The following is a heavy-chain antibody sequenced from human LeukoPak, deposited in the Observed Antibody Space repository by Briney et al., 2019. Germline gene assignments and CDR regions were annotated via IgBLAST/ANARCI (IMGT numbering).Heavy chain of an antibody. CDR2: IYYSGST. V-gene: IGHV4-59*12. CDR3: ARESSGWYYDY. CDR1: GGSISSYY. J-gene: IGHJ4*02. Sequence: SETLSLTCTVSGGSISSYYWSWIRQPPGKGLEWIGYIYYSGSTNHNPSLKSRVTMSVDTSKNHFSLKLSSVTAADTAVYYCARESSGWYYDYWGQGTLVTVSS. D-gene: IGHD6-19*01.